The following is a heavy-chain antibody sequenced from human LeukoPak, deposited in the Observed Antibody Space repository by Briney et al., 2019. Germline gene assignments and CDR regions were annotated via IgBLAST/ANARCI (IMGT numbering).Heavy chain of an antibody. D-gene: IGHD7-27*01. J-gene: IGHJ4*02. Sequence: ASVKVSCKASGYTFTSHGLSWARQAPGQGLEWMGWISLSSGDTNYAQEFQERISMTRDTSTSTAYMELRSLRSDDTAVYYCARDPGGNWGSDHWGQGALVTVSS. CDR1: GYTFTSHG. V-gene: IGHV1-18*04. CDR2: ISLSSGDT. CDR3: ARDPGGNWGSDH.